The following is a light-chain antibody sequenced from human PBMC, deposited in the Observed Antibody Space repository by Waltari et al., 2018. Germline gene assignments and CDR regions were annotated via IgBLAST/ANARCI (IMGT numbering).Light chain of an antibody. CDR3: QSGDNSGTNRVL. Sequence: SYELTQPPSVSVSPGQTARITCSGDALPTQYVYWYQQKSGQAPILVMYKDRERPSGIPERFAGSSSGTTVTLTISGVQAEDEADYYCQSGDNSGTNRVLFGGGTKLTVL. CDR1: ALPTQY. J-gene: IGLJ2*01. V-gene: IGLV3-25*03. CDR2: KDR.